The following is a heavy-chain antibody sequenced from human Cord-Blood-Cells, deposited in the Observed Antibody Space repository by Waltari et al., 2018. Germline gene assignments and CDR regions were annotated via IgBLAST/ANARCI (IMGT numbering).Heavy chain of an antibody. CDR3: ATRPYYGDYKGGDY. D-gene: IGHD4-17*01. CDR1: GYTITELS. CDR2: FDPEDGET. Sequence: QVKLVQSGAEVKKPGASVKDSCKVSGYTITELSMPCVRSPPGKGREWRGGFDPEDGETIYAQKFQGTVTMTEDTSTDTAYMELSSLRTEDTAVYYCATRPYYGDYKGGDYWGQGTLVTVAS. J-gene: IGHJ4*02. V-gene: IGHV1-24*01.